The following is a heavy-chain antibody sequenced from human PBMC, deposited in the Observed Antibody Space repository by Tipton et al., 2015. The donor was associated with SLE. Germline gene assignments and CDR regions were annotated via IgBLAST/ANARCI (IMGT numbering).Heavy chain of an antibody. CDR1: GGSISSGSYY. D-gene: IGHD6-13*01. CDR2: INHSGST. CDR3: ARGGLIAEASYWFDP. V-gene: IGHV4-61*09. Sequence: TLSLTCTVSGGSISSGSYYWSWIRQPAGKGLEWIGEINHSGSTNYNPSLKSRVTISVDTSKNQFSLKLSSVTAADTAVYYCARGGLIAEASYWFDPWGQGTLVTVSS. J-gene: IGHJ5*02.